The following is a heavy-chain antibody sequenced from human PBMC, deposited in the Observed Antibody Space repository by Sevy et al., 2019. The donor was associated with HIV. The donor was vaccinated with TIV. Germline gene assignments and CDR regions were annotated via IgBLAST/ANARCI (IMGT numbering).Heavy chain of an antibody. D-gene: IGHD4-17*01. CDR1: GFTFRSYA. V-gene: IGHV3-30-3*01. J-gene: IGHJ5*02. CDR2: ITYDGSNK. Sequence: GGSLRLSCAASGFTFRSYAMHWVRQAPGKGLEWVAVITYDGSNKYYADSVKGRFTISGDNSKNKLYLQVKSLRTEDTAVYYCARDQHDYAGNLRTGWFDPWGQGTLVTVSS. CDR3: ARDQHDYAGNLRTGWFDP.